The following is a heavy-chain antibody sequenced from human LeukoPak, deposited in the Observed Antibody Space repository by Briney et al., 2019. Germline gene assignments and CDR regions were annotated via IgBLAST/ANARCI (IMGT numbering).Heavy chain of an antibody. J-gene: IGHJ6*02. CDR3: ARKLPPDGMDV. CDR2: ISSGSSYI. V-gene: IGHV3-21*01. CDR1: GFTFSSYS. Sequence: GGSLRLSCAASGFTFSSYSMNWVRQAPGKGLEWVSSISSGSSYIYYADSVKGRFTISRDNAKNSLYLQMNSLRAEDTAVYYCARKLPPDGMDVWGQGTTVTVSS.